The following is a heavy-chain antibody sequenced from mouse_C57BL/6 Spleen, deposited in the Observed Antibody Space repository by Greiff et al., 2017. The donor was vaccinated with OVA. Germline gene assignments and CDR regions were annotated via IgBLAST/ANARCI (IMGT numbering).Heavy chain of an antibody. CDR2: IYPGDGDT. J-gene: IGHJ4*01. V-gene: IGHV1-82*01. CDR3: ARELRRVYYAMDY. CDR1: GYAFSSSW. D-gene: IGHD2-4*01. Sequence: QVQLQQSGPELVKPGASVKISCTASGYAFSSSWMNWVKQRPGKGLEWIGRIYPGDGDTNYNGKLTGKATLTADKSSSAAYLHLSSLTSEDSAVYFCARELRRVYYAMDYWGQGTSVTVAS.